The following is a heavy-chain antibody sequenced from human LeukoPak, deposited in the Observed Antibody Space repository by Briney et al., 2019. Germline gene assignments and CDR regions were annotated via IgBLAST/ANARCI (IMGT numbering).Heavy chain of an antibody. CDR3: ARGDHRQQLDYYYYMDV. V-gene: IGHV1-2*02. Sequence: ASVKVSCTASGYTFTVYYMHWVRQAPGQGLEWMGWINPNSGGTNYAQKFQGRVTMTRDESTSTAYMELSSLRSEDTAVYYCARGDHRQQLDYYYYMDVWGKGTTVTVSS. CDR2: INPNSGGT. CDR1: GYTFTVYY. D-gene: IGHD6-13*01. J-gene: IGHJ6*03.